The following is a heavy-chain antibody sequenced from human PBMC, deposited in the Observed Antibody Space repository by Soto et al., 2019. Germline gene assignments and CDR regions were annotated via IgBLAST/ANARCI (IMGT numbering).Heavy chain of an antibody. J-gene: IGHJ6*04. Sequence: EVQLVESGGGLVQSGESLGLSCAASGFTFSSDWIHWVRQAPGKGLVWVSRIKGDGGSTNYADSLKGRFTISRDNAKNTVYLQMNSLRAEDTAVYYCARGAPVGYYVDDWGKGTSVTVSS. CDR2: IKGDGGST. V-gene: IGHV3-74*01. CDR3: ARGAPVGYYVDD. D-gene: IGHD3-3*01. CDR1: GFTFSSDW.